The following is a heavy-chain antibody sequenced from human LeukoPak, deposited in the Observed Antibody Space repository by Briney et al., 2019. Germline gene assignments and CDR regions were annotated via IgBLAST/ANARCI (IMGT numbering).Heavy chain of an antibody. CDR1: GGSISSHY. D-gene: IGHD3-3*01. Sequence: SETLSLTCTVSGGSISSHYWSWIRQPPGKGLEWIGYIYYSGSTNYNPSLKSRVTISVDTSKNQFSLKLSSVTAADTAVYYCARVGSGYDFWSGHRAPYHFDYWCQGTLVTVSS. V-gene: IGHV4-59*11. CDR3: ARVGSGYDFWSGHRAPYHFDY. J-gene: IGHJ4*02. CDR2: IYYSGST.